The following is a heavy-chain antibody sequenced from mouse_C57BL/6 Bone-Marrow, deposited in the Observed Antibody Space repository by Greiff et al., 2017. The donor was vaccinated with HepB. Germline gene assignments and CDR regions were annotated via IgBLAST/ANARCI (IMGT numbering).Heavy chain of an antibody. CDR1: GYTFTDYN. D-gene: IGHD4-1*01. CDR3: ARLTGSYYFDY. Sequence: EVKLVESGPELVKPGASVKIPCKASGYTFTDYNMDWVKQSHGKSLEWIGDINPNNGGTIYNQKFKGKATLTVDKSSSTAYMELRSLTSEDTAVYYCARLTGSYYFDYWGQGTTLTVSS. CDR2: INPNNGGT. V-gene: IGHV1-18*01. J-gene: IGHJ2*01.